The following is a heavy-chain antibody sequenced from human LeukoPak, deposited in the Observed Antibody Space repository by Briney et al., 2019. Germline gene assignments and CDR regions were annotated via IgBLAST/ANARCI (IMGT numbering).Heavy chain of an antibody. Sequence: SETLSLTCTVSGGSISSYYWSWIRQPPGKGLKWIGYIYYSGSTNYNPSLKSRVTISVDTSKNQFSLKLSSVTAADTAVYYCARDVAAADYFDCWGQGTLVTVSS. CDR3: ARDVAAADYFDC. CDR2: IYYSGST. D-gene: IGHD6-13*01. J-gene: IGHJ4*02. V-gene: IGHV4-59*01. CDR1: GGSISSYY.